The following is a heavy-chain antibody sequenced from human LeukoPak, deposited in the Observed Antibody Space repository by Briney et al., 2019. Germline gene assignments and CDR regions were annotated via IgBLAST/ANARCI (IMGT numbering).Heavy chain of an antibody. J-gene: IGHJ4*02. CDR1: GGSISSYY. CDR3: ARSSLPYYYDSSGYYKPIDY. D-gene: IGHD3-22*01. CDR2: IYYSGST. Sequence: SETLSLTCTVSGGSISSYYWSWIRQPPGKGLEWIGYIYYSGSTNYNPSLKSRVTISVDTSKNQFSLKLSSVTAADTAVYYCARSSLPYYYDSSGYYKPIDYWGQGTLVTVSS. V-gene: IGHV4-59*01.